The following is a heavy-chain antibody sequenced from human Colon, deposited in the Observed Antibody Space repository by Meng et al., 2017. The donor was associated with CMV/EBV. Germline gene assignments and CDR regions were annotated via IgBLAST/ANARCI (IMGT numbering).Heavy chain of an antibody. V-gene: IGHV4-61*01. J-gene: IGHJ4*02. CDR3: AKGDMVRGVVGY. CDR1: GGSVSSGNYY. D-gene: IGHD3-10*01. CDR2: IFVRGSA. Sequence: SETLSLTCTVAGGSVSSGNYYWSWIRQSPGKGLEFIGYIFVRGSANYNPSLRSRVTISVDTSKNQFSLELTAVTAADTAVYYCAKGDMVRGVVGYWGQGTLVTVSS.